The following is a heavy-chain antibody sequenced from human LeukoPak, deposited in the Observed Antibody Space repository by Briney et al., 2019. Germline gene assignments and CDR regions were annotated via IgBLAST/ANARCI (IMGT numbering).Heavy chain of an antibody. CDR2: VNRDGSST. Sequence: GGSLRLSCAASGFTFSDYWMHWVRQAPGKGLVWVSRVNRDGSSTSYADSVKGRFTISRDNAKNTLSLQMNSLRAEDTAVYYCARADSYCSGGSCYGVDYWGQGTLVTVSS. J-gene: IGHJ4*02. D-gene: IGHD2-15*01. CDR3: ARADSYCSGGSCYGVDY. V-gene: IGHV3-74*01. CDR1: GFTFSDYW.